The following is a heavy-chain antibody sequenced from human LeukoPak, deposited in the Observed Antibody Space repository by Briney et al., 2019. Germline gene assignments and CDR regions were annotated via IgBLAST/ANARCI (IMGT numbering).Heavy chain of an antibody. D-gene: IGHD6-6*01. CDR1: GFTFSNAW. Sequence: GGSLRLSCAASGFTFSNAWMSWVRQAPGKGLEWVGRIKSKTDGGTTDYAAPAKGRFTISRDDSKNTLYLQMNSLKTEDTAVYYCTTDFHYSSSGGHAFDIWGQGTMVTVSS. J-gene: IGHJ3*02. CDR3: TTDFHYSSSGGHAFDI. CDR2: IKSKTDGGTT. V-gene: IGHV3-15*01.